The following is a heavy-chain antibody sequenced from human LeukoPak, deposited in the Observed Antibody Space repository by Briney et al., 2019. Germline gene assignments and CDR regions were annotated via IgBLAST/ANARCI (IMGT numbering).Heavy chain of an antibody. D-gene: IGHD3-22*01. J-gene: IGHJ4*02. CDR2: ISNDGGST. V-gene: IGHV3-64*01. Sequence: GGSLRLSCAASGFTFSSYAMHWVRQAPGRGLEYVSAISNDGGSTFYANSVKGRFTISRDNSKNTVYLQMGSLRAEDTAVYYCARDYYDSSNYYFTSLYYFDYWGQGTLVTVSS. CDR1: GFTFSSYA. CDR3: ARDYYDSSNYYFTSLYYFDY.